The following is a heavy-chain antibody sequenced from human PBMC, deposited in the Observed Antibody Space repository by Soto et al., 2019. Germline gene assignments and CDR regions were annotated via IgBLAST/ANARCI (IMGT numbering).Heavy chain of an antibody. D-gene: IGHD2-15*01. V-gene: IGHV3-30-3*01. CDR2: ISYDGSNK. J-gene: IGHJ3*02. CDR1: GFTFSSYA. Sequence: GGSLRLSCAASGFTFSSYAMHWVRQAPGKGLEWVAVISYDGSNKYYADSVKGRFTISRDNSKNTLYLQMNSLRAEDTAVYYCARPNCSGGSCYSGGAFDIWGQGTMVTVSS. CDR3: ARPNCSGGSCYSGGAFDI.